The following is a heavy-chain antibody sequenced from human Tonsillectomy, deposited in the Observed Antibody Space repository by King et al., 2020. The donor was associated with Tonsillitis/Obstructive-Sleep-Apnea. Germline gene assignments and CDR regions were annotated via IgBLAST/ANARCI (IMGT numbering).Heavy chain of an antibody. D-gene: IGHD3-3*01. Sequence: VQLVESGGGLVQPGGSLRLSCAASGFTFSSYWMSWVRQAPGKGLEWVANIKQDGSEKYYVDSVKGRFTISRDNAKNSLYLQMNSLRAEDTAVYYCARDNPPRYDFWSGYTYYYYYYMDVWGKGTTVTVSS. CDR2: IKQDGSEK. CDR1: GFTFSSYW. V-gene: IGHV3-7*04. J-gene: IGHJ6*03. CDR3: ARDNPPRYDFWSGYTYYYYYYMDV.